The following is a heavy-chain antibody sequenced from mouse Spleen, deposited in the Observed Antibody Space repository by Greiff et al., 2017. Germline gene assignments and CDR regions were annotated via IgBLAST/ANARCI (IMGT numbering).Heavy chain of an antibody. J-gene: IGHJ4*01. D-gene: IGHD1-2*01. V-gene: IGHV1S135*01. CDR2: IDPYYGGT. CDR1: GYSFTGYN. CDR3: AITTATGAMDY. Sequence: EVQLVESGPELEKPGASVKLSCKASGYSFTGYNMNWVKQSNGKSLEWIGNIDPYYGGTSYNQKFKGKATLTVDKSSSTAYMQLKSLTSEDSAVYYCAITTATGAMDYWGQGTSVTVSS.